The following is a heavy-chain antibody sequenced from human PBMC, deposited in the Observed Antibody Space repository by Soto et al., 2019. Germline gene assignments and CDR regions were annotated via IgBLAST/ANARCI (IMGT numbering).Heavy chain of an antibody. CDR3: ARYSYGYYFDY. CDR1: GFTFSSYA. D-gene: IGHD5-18*01. J-gene: IGHJ4*02. CDR2: ISGSGGST. V-gene: IGHV3-23*01. Sequence: EVQLFESVGGLVQPGGSLRLSCAASGFTFSSYAMSWVRQAPGQGLEWVSAISGSGGSTYYADSVKGRFTVSRDNSKNTVYLQMNSLRAEDTAVFYCARYSYGYYFDYWGQGTLVTVSS.